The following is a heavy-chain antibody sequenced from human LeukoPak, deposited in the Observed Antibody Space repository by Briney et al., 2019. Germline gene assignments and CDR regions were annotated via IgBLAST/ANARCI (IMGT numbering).Heavy chain of an antibody. V-gene: IGHV3-74*01. Sequence: GGSLRLSCAASGFTFSSYWMHWVRQAPGKGLVWVSRINSDGSSTSYADSVKGRFTISRDNAKNTLYLQMNSLRAEDTAVYYCAKKELSGYEGNDYWGQGTLVTVSS. CDR1: GFTFSSYW. J-gene: IGHJ4*02. CDR3: AKKELSGYEGNDY. D-gene: IGHD5-12*01. CDR2: INSDGSST.